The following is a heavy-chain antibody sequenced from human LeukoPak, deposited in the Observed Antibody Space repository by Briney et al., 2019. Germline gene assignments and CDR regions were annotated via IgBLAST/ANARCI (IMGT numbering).Heavy chain of an antibody. CDR3: ARDSFAVAGNPTYFDY. CDR2: ISYDGSNK. D-gene: IGHD6-19*01. J-gene: IGHJ4*02. CDR1: GFTFSSYA. Sequence: PGGSLRLSCAASGFTFSSYAMHWVRQAPGKGLEWVAVISYDGSNKYYADSVKGRFTISRDNSKNTLYLQMNSLRAEDTAVYYCARDSFAVAGNPTYFDYWGQGTLVTVSS. V-gene: IGHV3-30-3*01.